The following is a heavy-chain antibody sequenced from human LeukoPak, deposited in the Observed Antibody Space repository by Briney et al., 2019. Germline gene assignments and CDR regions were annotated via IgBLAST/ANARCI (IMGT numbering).Heavy chain of an antibody. CDR1: GITVSTNH. J-gene: IGHJ4*02. Sequence: GGSLRLSCAASGITVSTNHMNWVRRAPGKGLQFVSSISYTGTYIYYADSVKGRFTISRDNAQSSVYLQMNSLRAEDTAVYYCVRDRGTYRPIDYWGQGTLVTVSS. CDR3: VRDRGTYRPIDY. D-gene: IGHD1-26*01. V-gene: IGHV3-21*04. CDR2: ISYTGTYI.